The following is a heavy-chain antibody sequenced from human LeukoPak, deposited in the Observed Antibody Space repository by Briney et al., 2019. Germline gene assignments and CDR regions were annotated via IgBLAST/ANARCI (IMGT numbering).Heavy chain of an antibody. V-gene: IGHV3-48*04. D-gene: IGHD4-17*01. Sequence: GGSLRLSCAASGFTFSSYSMNWVRQAPGKGLEWVSYISRSSSTIYYADSVKGRFTISRDDAKNSLYLQMNSLRAEDTAVYYCANLHWARDTVSFDYWGQGALVTVSS. CDR3: ANLHWARDTVSFDY. CDR2: ISRSSSTI. CDR1: GFTFSSYS. J-gene: IGHJ4*02.